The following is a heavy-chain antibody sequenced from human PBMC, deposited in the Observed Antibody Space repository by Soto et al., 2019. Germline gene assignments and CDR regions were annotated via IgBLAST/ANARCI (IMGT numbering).Heavy chain of an antibody. CDR3: ARLIYDILTGYYYYFDY. CDR2: IYYSGST. J-gene: IGHJ4*02. Sequence: LEILSLTCTVSGGSISSSSYYWGWIRQPPGKGLEWIGSIYYSGSTYYNPSLKSRVTISVDTSKNQFSLKLSSVTAADTAVYYCARLIYDILTGYYYYFDYWGQGTLVTVSS. D-gene: IGHD3-9*01. V-gene: IGHV4-39*01. CDR1: GGSISSSSYY.